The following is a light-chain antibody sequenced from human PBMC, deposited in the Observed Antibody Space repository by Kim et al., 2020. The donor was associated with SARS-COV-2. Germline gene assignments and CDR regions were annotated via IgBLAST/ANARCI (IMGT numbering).Light chain of an antibody. CDR1: QDNRNF. J-gene: IGKJ5*01. CDR3: QQYNSLPVT. V-gene: IGKV1-33*01. Sequence: ASLGDKVTITCQASQDNRNFLNWFRQKPGKAPNLLIYDGSNLETGVPSRFSGSGSGTDFTLTINSMQPEDIATYYCQQYNSLPVTFGQGTRLEIK. CDR2: DGS.